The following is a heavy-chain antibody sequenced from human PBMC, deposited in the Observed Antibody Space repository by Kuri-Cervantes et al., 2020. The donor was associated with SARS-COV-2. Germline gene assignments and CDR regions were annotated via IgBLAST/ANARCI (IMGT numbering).Heavy chain of an antibody. CDR2: IYYSGST. V-gene: IGHV4-30-4*08. CDR3: ARDRYCSSTSCSYWFDP. J-gene: IGHJ5*02. Sequence: SETLSLTCTVSGGSISSGDYYWSWIRQPPGKGLEWIGYIYYSGSTYYNPSLKSRVTISVDMSKNQFSLKLSSVTAADTAVYYCARDRYCSSTSCSYWFDPWGQGTLVTVSS. CDR1: GGSISSGDYY. D-gene: IGHD2-2*01.